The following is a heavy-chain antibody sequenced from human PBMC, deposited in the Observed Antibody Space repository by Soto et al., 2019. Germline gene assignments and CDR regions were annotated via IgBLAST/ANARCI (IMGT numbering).Heavy chain of an antibody. Sequence: PGGSLRLSCAASGFTLSSYAMHWVRQAPGKGLEWVAVISYDGSNEYYADSVKGRFTISRDNSKNTLYLQMNSLRAEDTAVYYCARDGMAVHYGMDVWGQGTTVTVSS. D-gene: IGHD1-26*01. V-gene: IGHV3-30-3*01. J-gene: IGHJ6*02. CDR2: ISYDGSNE. CDR3: ARDGMAVHYGMDV. CDR1: GFTLSSYA.